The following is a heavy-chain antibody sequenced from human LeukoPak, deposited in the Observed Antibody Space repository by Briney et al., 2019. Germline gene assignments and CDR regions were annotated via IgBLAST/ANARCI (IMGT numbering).Heavy chain of an antibody. Sequence: GGSLRLSCAASGFTFSSYEMNWVRQAPGKGLEWASYISSGGSTIYYADSVKGRFTISRDNAKSSLYLQMNSLRVEDTAVYYCARRKADDYWGQGTLVTVSS. CDR1: GFTFSSYE. J-gene: IGHJ4*02. V-gene: IGHV3-48*03. CDR3: ARRKADDY. CDR2: ISSGGSTI. D-gene: IGHD2-15*01.